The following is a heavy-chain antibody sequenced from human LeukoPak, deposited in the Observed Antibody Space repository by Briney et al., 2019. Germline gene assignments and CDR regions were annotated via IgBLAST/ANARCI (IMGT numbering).Heavy chain of an antibody. CDR2: ISYSGST. Sequence: SETLSLTCTVSGGSISSYYWSWLRQPPGKGLEWIGYISYSGSTNYNPSLKSRVTISVDTSKNQFSLKLTSVTAADTAVYYCARQSVGVITFDYWGQGTLVTVSS. J-gene: IGHJ4*02. D-gene: IGHD3-22*01. CDR3: ARQSVGVITFDY. CDR1: GGSISSYY. V-gene: IGHV4-59*08.